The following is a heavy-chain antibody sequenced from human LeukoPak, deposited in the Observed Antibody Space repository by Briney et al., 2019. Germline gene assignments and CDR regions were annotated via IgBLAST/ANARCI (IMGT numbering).Heavy chain of an antibody. V-gene: IGHV4-4*07. CDR3: ARGTDMTPITGYYSFVY. CDR2: ISYSGRA. J-gene: IGHJ4*02. D-gene: IGHD3-9*01. Sequence: PTEALPLACSVPRDPLTGYHWTWIPQPTGKGLEWIGRISYSGRAYYNPSLESRVTISLDTSNNRFSVEVTSMTAADAAVYYCARGTDMTPITGYYSFVYWGEGSLVSVSS. CDR1: RDPLTGYH.